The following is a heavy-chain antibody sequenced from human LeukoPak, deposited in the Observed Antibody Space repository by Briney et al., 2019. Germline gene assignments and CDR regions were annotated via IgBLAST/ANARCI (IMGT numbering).Heavy chain of an antibody. Sequence: GGSLRLSCAASGFTFKDYGMNWVRQAPGKGLEWVVNDSDGGSKTYYTDSVKGRFTVSRDNSKNTLFLQMSSLRAEDTAIYFCAGEDGGGGRYFFDSWGQGILVTVSS. V-gene: IGHV3-23*01. CDR2: DSDGGSKT. D-gene: IGHD2-21*01. CDR1: GFTFKDYG. CDR3: AGEDGGGGRYFFDS. J-gene: IGHJ4*02.